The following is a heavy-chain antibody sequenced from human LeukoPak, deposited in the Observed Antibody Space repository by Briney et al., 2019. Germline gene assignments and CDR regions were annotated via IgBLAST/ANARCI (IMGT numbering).Heavy chain of an antibody. Sequence: PSETLSLTCAVYGGSFSGYYWSWIRQPPGKGLEWIGEINHSGSTNYNPSLKSRVTISVDTSKNRFSLKLTSVTAADTAVYYCASIRRGYSYGLFDYWGQGTLVTVSS. J-gene: IGHJ4*02. CDR1: GGSFSGYY. CDR2: INHSGST. V-gene: IGHV4-34*01. D-gene: IGHD5-18*01. CDR3: ASIRRGYSYGLFDY.